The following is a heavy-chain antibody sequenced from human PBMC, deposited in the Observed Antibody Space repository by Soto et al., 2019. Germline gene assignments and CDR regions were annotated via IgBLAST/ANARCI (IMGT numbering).Heavy chain of an antibody. CDR3: ARQGDSLIIRDTFDM. J-gene: IGHJ3*02. CDR2: INTDNGNT. CDR1: GYTFTHYA. D-gene: IGHD3-22*01. Sequence: QVQLVQSGAEAKQPGASVKVSCKSSGYTFTHYAMHWVRQAPGQGLEWLGWINTDNGNTAFSQKFQGRGSLTMDTAASTAYVELSSLISEDTAVYYCARQGDSLIIRDTFDMWGQGTLVTVAS. V-gene: IGHV1-3*04.